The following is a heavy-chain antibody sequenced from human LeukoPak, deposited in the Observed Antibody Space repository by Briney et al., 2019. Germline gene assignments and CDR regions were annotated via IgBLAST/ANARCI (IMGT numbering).Heavy chain of an antibody. CDR1: GGSISSYC. CDR2: IYYSGST. J-gene: IGHJ5*02. D-gene: IGHD4-11*01. V-gene: IGHV4-59*01. CDR3: ASSFYSASNWFDP. Sequence: PSETLSLTCTVSGGSISSYCWSWIRQPPGKGLEWIGYIYYSGSTNYNPSLKSRVTISVDTSKNQFSLKLSSVTAADTAVYYCASSFYSASNWFDPWGQGTLVTVSS.